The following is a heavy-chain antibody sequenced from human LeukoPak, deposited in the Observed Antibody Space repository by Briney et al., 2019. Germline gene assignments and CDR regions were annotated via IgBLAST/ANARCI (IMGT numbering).Heavy chain of an antibody. J-gene: IGHJ4*02. CDR2: IRSKANSYAT. V-gene: IGHV3-73*01. D-gene: IGHD3-10*01. CDR1: GFTFSGSA. Sequence: PGGSLKPSCAASGFTFSGSALHWVRQASGKGLEWVGRIRSKANSYATAYAASVKGRFTISRDDSKNTAYLQMNSLKTEDTAVYYCTRHSDMVRGVIISDYWGQGTLVTVSS. CDR3: TRHSDMVRGVIISDY.